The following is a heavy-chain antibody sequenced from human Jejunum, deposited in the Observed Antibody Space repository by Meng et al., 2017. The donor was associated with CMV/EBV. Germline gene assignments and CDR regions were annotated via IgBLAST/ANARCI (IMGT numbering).Heavy chain of an antibody. CDR3: ARDDIVASGTAPDY. D-gene: IGHD6-13*01. CDR2: INHNSGDT. CDR1: GYTFTDYL. J-gene: IGHJ4*02. V-gene: IGHV1-2*02. Sequence: KASGYTFTDYLTHWVRQAPGQGLEWMGEINHNSGDTKYSQKFQGRVTLTRDTSTRTAYVELSGLRSDDTAVYYCARDDIVASGTAPDYWGQGTLVTVSS.